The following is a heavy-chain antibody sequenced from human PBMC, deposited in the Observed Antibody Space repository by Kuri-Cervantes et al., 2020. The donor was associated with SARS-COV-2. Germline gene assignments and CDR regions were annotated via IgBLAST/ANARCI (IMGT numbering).Heavy chain of an antibody. D-gene: IGHD2-2*01. CDR3: ASSSPLYCSSTSCYVGIGHNWFDP. CDR2: MNPNSGNT. CDR1: GYTFTSYD. Sequence: ASVKVSCKASGYTFTSYDINWVRQATGQGLEWMGWMNPNSGNTGYAQKFQGRVTMTRNTSISTAYVELSSLRSEDTAVYYCASSSPLYCSSTSCYVGIGHNWFDPWGQGTLVTVSS. J-gene: IGHJ5*02. V-gene: IGHV1-8*02.